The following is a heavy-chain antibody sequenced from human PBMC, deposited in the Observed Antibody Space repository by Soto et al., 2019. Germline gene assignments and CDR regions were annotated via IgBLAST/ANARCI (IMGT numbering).Heavy chain of an antibody. CDR3: AREVFHSNINWFDP. CDR1: GYTFTSYG. V-gene: IGHV1-18*01. CDR2: ISAYNGNT. Sequence: QVQLVQSGVEGKKPGASGKASCKASGYTFTSYGISWVRKAPGQGLEWMGWISAYNGNTNYAQKLQGRVTMTTDTSTSTAYMELRSLRSDDTAVYYCAREVFHSNINWFDPWGQGTLVTVSS. J-gene: IGHJ5*02. D-gene: IGHD4-4*01.